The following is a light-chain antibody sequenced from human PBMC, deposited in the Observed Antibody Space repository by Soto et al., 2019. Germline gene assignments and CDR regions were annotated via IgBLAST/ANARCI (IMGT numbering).Light chain of an antibody. CDR1: QSITTY. J-gene: IGKJ2*01. CDR3: QHSHSAPPT. V-gene: IGKV1-39*01. CDR2: AAS. Sequence: EIQMTQSPSSLSASVGDRVTITCRASQSITTYLNWYQQKPGKAPTLLIYAASSLQSGVPSRFTGSGSGTDFTLTISSLQPEDFATYYCQHSHSAPPTFGQGTNLE.